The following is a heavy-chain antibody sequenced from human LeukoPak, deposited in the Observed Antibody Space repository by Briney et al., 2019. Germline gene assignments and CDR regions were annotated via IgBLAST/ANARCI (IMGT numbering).Heavy chain of an antibody. J-gene: IGHJ4*02. V-gene: IGHV3-9*01. Sequence: SGGSLRLSCAASGFTFSSYSMHWVRQAPGKGLEWVSGISWNSGSIGYADSVKGRFTISRDNAKNSLYLQMNSLRAEDTALYYCAKDYTTMVRGADYWGQGTLVTVSS. CDR2: ISWNSGSI. CDR3: AKDYTTMVRGADY. CDR1: GFTFSSYS. D-gene: IGHD3-10*01.